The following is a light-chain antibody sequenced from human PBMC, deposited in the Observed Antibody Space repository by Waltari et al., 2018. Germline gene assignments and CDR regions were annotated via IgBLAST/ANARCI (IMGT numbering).Light chain of an antibody. V-gene: IGLV2-23*03. J-gene: IGLJ2*01. CDR3: CSYAGSNTFNVV. CDR1: SSDVGSHNL. CDR2: EGS. Sequence: QSALTQPASVSGSPGQSITISCTGTSSDVGSHNLVSWYQHHPGKAPKFVIYEGSKRPSGLSNRFAGSKSGNTASLTISGLQAEDEGDYYCCSYAGSNTFNVVFGGGTKLTVL.